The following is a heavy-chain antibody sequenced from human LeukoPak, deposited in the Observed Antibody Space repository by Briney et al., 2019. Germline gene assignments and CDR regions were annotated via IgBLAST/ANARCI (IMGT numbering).Heavy chain of an antibody. J-gene: IGHJ4*02. CDR2: IYYSGST. D-gene: IGHD1-26*01. CDR3: ARWSREWELFDY. Sequence: SETLSLTYTVSGVSISSYYWSWIRQPPGKGLEWIRYIYYSGSTNYNPSLKSRVTISVDTSKNQFSLKLSSVTAADTAVYYCARWSREWELFDYWGQGTLVTVSS. CDR1: GVSISSYY. V-gene: IGHV4-59*01.